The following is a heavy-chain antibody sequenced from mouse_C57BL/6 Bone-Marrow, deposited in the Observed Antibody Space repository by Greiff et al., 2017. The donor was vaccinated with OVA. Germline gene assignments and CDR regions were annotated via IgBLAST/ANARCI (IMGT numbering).Heavy chain of an antibody. V-gene: IGHV5-4*01. CDR3: ARDQGGLDY. J-gene: IGHJ2*01. D-gene: IGHD3-2*02. CDR1: GFTFSSYA. Sequence: EVKLVESGGGLVKPGGSLKLSCAASGFTFSSYAMSWVRQTPEKRLEWVATISDGGSYTYYPDNVKGRFTISRDNAKNNLYLQMGHLKSEDTAMYYCARDQGGLDYWGQGTTLTVSS. CDR2: ISDGGSYT.